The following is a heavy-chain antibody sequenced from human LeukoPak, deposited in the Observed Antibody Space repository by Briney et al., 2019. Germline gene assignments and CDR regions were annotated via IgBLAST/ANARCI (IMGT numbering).Heavy chain of an antibody. Sequence: GGSLRLSCAASGFTFDDYAMHWVRQAPGKGLEWVSLISGDRGSTYYADSVKGRFTISRDNSKNSLYLQMNSLRTEDTALYYCAKGSTYYYDGSGTMGDYWGQGTLVTVSS. CDR2: ISGDRGST. CDR1: GFTFDDYA. V-gene: IGHV3-43*02. D-gene: IGHD3-22*01. J-gene: IGHJ4*02. CDR3: AKGSTYYYDGSGTMGDY.